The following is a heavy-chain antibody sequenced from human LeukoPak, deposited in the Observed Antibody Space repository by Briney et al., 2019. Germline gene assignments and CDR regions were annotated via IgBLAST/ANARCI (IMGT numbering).Heavy chain of an antibody. CDR2: ITHSGSP. Sequence: PSETLSLTCGVSSGSLSGYYWRWIRQPPGGGPEWLGEITHSGSPNYNPSLRSRVTISGDTSKKQFSLNLKSVTAADTGVYYCARGVDLWGRGTPVTVSS. V-gene: IGHV4-34*01. J-gene: IGHJ2*01. CDR1: SGSLSGYY. CDR3: ARGVDL.